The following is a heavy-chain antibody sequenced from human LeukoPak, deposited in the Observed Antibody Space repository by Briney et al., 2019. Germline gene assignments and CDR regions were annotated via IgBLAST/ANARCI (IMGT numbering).Heavy chain of an antibody. CDR3: ARDGMVRGIRFDP. Sequence: ASVKVSCKASAYTFTSYGISWVRHAPGQGLELMGWISAYNGNTNYAQKLQGRVTMTTDTSTSTASMELRSLRSDDTAVSDCARDGMVRGIRFDPWGQGTLVTVSS. CDR2: ISAYNGNT. D-gene: IGHD3-10*01. V-gene: IGHV1-18*01. J-gene: IGHJ5*02. CDR1: AYTFTSYG.